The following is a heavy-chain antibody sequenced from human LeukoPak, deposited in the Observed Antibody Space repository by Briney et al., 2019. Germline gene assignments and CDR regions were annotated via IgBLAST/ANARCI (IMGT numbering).Heavy chain of an antibody. Sequence: PSQTLSLTCTVSGGSISSGGYYWSWIRQHPGKGLERIGYIYYSGSTYYNPSLKSRVTISVDTSKNQFSLKLSSVTAADTAVYYCAREGWELPYWYFDLWGRGTLVTVSS. D-gene: IGHD1-26*01. CDR3: AREGWELPYWYFDL. J-gene: IGHJ2*01. CDR2: IYYSGST. V-gene: IGHV4-31*03. CDR1: GGSISSGGYY.